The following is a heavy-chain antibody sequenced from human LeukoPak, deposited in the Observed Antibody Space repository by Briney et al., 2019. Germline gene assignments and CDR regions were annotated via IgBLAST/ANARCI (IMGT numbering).Heavy chain of an antibody. D-gene: IGHD3-16*01. CDR2: IKEDGSEK. CDR1: GTTFSRHW. CDR3: AKDKGYVWGRLSHYYYMDV. J-gene: IGHJ6*03. Sequence: PGGSLRLSCAASGTTFSRHWMSWVRQAPGKGLEWVANIKEDGSEKYYVDSVKGRFTISRDNAKNSVYLQMNSLRAEDTAVYYCAKDKGYVWGRLSHYYYMDVWGKGTTVTVSS. V-gene: IGHV3-7*01.